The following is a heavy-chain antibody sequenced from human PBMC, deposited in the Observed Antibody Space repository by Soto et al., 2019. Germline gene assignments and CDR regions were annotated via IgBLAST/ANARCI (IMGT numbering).Heavy chain of an antibody. CDR3: ARERYYYDSSGPNWFDH. D-gene: IGHD3-22*01. J-gene: IGHJ5*02. CDR2: IYYSGST. Sequence: SETLSLTCTVSGGSISSYYWSWIRQPPGKGLEWIGYIYYSGSTNYNPSLKSRVTISVDTSKNQFSLMLSSVTAADTAVYYCARERYYYDSSGPNWFDHWGQGTLVTVSS. V-gene: IGHV4-59*01. CDR1: GGSISSYY.